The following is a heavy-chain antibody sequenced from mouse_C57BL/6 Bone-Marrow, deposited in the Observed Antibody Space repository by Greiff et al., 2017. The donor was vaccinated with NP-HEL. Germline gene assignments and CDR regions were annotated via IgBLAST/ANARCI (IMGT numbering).Heavy chain of an antibody. J-gene: IGHJ4*01. CDR1: GYAFSSYW. Sequence: QVHVKQSGAELVKPGASVKISCKASGYAFSSYWMNWVKQRPGKGLEWIGQIYPGDGDTNYNGKFKGKATLTADKSSSTAYMQLSSLTSEDSAVYFCARLRSYAMDYWGQGTSVTVSS. CDR3: ARLRSYAMDY. V-gene: IGHV1-80*01. D-gene: IGHD1-1*01. CDR2: IYPGDGDT.